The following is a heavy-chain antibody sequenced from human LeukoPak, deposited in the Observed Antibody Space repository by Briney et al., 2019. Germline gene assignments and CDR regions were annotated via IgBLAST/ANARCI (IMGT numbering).Heavy chain of an antibody. J-gene: IGHJ5*02. D-gene: IGHD6-13*01. Sequence: QAGGSLRLSCAASGFTFSSYAMSWVRQAPGKGLEWVSVISGSGGSTYYADYVKGRFTISRDNSKNTLYLQMHSLRAEDTAVYYCAKDTGIAAAGHNWFDPWGQGTLVTVSS. V-gene: IGHV3-23*01. CDR1: GFTFSSYA. CDR2: ISGSGGST. CDR3: AKDTGIAAAGHNWFDP.